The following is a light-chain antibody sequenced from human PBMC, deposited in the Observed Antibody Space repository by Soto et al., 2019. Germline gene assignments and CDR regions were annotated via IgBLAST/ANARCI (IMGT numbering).Light chain of an antibody. V-gene: IGKV3-11*01. CDR3: QQRSNWPPIT. Sequence: EIVVTQSPATLSLSPGERATLSCRASQSVSSYLAWYQPKPGQAPRLLIYDASNRATGIPARFSGSGSGTDFTLTISSLEPEDFAVYYCQQRSNWPPITFGHGKRLETK. CDR1: QSVSSY. J-gene: IGKJ5*01. CDR2: DAS.